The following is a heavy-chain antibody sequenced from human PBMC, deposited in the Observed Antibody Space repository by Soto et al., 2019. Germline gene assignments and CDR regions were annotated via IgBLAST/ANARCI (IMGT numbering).Heavy chain of an antibody. J-gene: IGHJ4*02. CDR1: GFPFSSYA. Sequence: GGSLRLSCAASGFPFSSYAMSWVRQAPGKGLEWVSAISGSGGSTYYADSVKGRSTISRDNSKNTLYLQMNSLRAEDTAVYYCAKAYYYSIGSLDYWGQGTLVTVSS. CDR2: ISGSGGST. CDR3: AKAYYYSIGSLDY. V-gene: IGHV3-23*01. D-gene: IGHD3-22*01.